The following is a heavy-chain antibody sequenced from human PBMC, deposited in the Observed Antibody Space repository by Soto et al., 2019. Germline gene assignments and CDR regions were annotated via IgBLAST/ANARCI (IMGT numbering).Heavy chain of an antibody. J-gene: IGHJ6*03. D-gene: IGHD3-10*01. V-gene: IGHV4-59*08. Sequence: SETLSLTCTVSGGSISSYYWSWIRQPPGKGLEWIGYIYYSGSTNYNPSLKSRVTISVDTSKNQFSLKLSSVTAADTAVYYCARPPMVRGVNYYYYMDVWGKGPQVTVSS. CDR1: GGSISSYY. CDR3: ARPPMVRGVNYYYYMDV. CDR2: IYYSGST.